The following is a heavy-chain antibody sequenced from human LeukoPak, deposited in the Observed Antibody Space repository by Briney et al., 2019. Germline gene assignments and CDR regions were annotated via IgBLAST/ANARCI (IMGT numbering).Heavy chain of an antibody. Sequence: GGSLRLSCAASGFIFSDYHMSWIRQASGKGLEWVAYISPGGDAVYFADSVRGRITISRYNAKNSLFLQMSSLTAEDTAVYYCSGGRDITVAGPGGYFDYWGQGSLVTVSS. V-gene: IGHV3-11*01. CDR2: ISPGGDAV. D-gene: IGHD6-19*01. J-gene: IGHJ4*02. CDR1: GFIFSDYH. CDR3: SGGRDITVAGPGGYFDY.